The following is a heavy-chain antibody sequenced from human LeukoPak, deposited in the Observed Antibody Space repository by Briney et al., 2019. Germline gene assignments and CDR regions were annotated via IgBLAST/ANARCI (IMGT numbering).Heavy chain of an antibody. CDR2: ISGSGGST. V-gene: IGHV3-23*01. Sequence: GGSLRLSCAASGFTFSSYAMSWVRQAPGKGLEWVSVISGSGGSTYYADSVKGRFTISRDNSKNTLYLQMNSLRAEDTAVYYCAKYYYDSSAVIPRAFDIWGQGTMVTVSS. J-gene: IGHJ3*02. CDR3: AKYYYDSSAVIPRAFDI. D-gene: IGHD3-22*01. CDR1: GFTFSSYA.